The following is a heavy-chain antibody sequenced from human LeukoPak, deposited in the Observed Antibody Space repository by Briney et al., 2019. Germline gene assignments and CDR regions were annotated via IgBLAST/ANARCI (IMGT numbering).Heavy chain of an antibody. D-gene: IGHD3-3*01. Sequence: GSLRLSCAASGFTFSDYYMSWIRQAPGKGLEWASYISSSGSTIYYADSVKGRFTISRDNAKNSLYLQMNSLRAEDTAVYYCARDRGSITIFGVVITPDYYGMDVWGQGTTVTVSS. CDR1: GFTFSDYY. CDR3: ARDRGSITIFGVVITPDYYGMDV. CDR2: ISSSGSTI. V-gene: IGHV3-11*01. J-gene: IGHJ6*02.